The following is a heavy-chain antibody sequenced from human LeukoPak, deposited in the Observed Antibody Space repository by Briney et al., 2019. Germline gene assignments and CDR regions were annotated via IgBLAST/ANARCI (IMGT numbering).Heavy chain of an antibody. J-gene: IGHJ4*02. CDR2: INHSGST. CDR1: GGSFSGYY. CDR3: ARGPTRVAVAGSYFDY. Sequence: PSETLSLTCAVYGGSFSGYYWSWIRQPPGKGLEWIGEINHSGSTNYNPSLKSRVTMSVDTSKNQFSLKLSSVTAADTAVYYCARGPTRVAVAGSYFDYWGQGTLVTVSS. D-gene: IGHD6-19*01. V-gene: IGHV4-34*01.